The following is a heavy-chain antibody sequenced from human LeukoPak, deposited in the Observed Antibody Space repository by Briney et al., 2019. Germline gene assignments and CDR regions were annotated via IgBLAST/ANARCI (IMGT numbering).Heavy chain of an antibody. D-gene: IGHD3-10*02. V-gene: IGHV3-23*01. CDR1: GFTFSSYA. Sequence: GGSLRLSCAASGFTFSSYAMNWVRQAPGKGLEWVSAITGSGGRTYYADSVKGRFTISRDNSKNTLYLQMNSLRAEDTAIYYCAELGITMIGGVWGKGTTVTISS. CDR2: ITGSGGRT. CDR3: AELGITMIGGV. J-gene: IGHJ6*04.